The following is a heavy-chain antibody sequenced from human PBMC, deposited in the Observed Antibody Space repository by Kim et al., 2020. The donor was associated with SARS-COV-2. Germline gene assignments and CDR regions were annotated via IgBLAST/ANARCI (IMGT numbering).Heavy chain of an antibody. D-gene: IGHD3-10*01. CDR2: INHSGST. CDR3: AGKGGYGSGSYYKYYYYGLDV. CDR1: GGSFSGYY. Sequence: SETLSLTCAVYGGSFSGYYWSWIRQPPGKGLEWIGEINHSGSTNYNPSLKSRVTISVDTSKNQFSLKLSSVTAADTAVYYCAGKGGYGSGSYYKYYYYGLDVWGQGTTVTVSS. J-gene: IGHJ6*02. V-gene: IGHV4-34*01.